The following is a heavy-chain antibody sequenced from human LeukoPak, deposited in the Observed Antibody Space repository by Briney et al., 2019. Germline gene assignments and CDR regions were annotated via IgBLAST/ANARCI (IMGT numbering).Heavy chain of an antibody. Sequence: SETLSLTCAVSGGSISSSNWWSWVRQPPGKGLEWIGEIYHSGSTNYNPSLKSRVTISVDKSKNQFSLKLSSVTAADTAVYYCARVRPDFWSGYFSGYYMDVWGKGTTVTVSS. CDR3: ARVRPDFWSGYFSGYYMDV. V-gene: IGHV4-4*02. CDR2: IYHSGST. D-gene: IGHD3-3*01. CDR1: GGSISSSNW. J-gene: IGHJ6*03.